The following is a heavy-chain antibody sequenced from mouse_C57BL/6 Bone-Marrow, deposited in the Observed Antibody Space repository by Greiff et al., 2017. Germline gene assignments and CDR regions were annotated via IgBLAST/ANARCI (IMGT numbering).Heavy chain of an antibody. CDR2: IDPSDSYT. CDR3: AVYYGNYAFDY. J-gene: IGHJ2*01. D-gene: IGHD2-1*01. Sequence: QVQLQQPGAELVKPGASVKLSCKASGYTFTSYWMQWVKQRPGQGLEWIGEIDPSDSYTNYNQKFKGKATLTVDTSSSTAYMQLSILTSEDSAVYYCAVYYGNYAFDYWGQGTTLTVSS. V-gene: IGHV1-50*01. CDR1: GYTFTSYW.